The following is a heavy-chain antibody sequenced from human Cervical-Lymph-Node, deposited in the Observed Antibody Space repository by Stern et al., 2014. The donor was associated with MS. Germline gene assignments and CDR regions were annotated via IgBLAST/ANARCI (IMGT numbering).Heavy chain of an antibody. CDR2: INSDESRT. CDR3: VRESSWTREDAFDI. D-gene: IGHD3/OR15-3a*01. J-gene: IGHJ3*02. Sequence: EVQLVESGGGLVQPGGSLRLSCSASGFTFSSYWMHWVRQAPGKGLVWVAHINSDESRTKYADSVKGRFTISRDNAKNTLYLQMNSLRVEDTAVYYCVRESSWTREDAFDIWGQGTMVSVSS. V-gene: IGHV3-74*03. CDR1: GFTFSSYW.